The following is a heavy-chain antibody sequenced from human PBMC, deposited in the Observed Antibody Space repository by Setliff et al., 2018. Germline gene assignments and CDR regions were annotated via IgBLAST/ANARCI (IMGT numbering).Heavy chain of an antibody. CDR1: GFTFSSYS. CDR3: ARDRTAMVTHYGMDV. J-gene: IGHJ6*02. CDR2: ISSSSSYI. Sequence: PGESLKISCAASGFTFSSYSMNWVRQAPGKGLEWVSSISSSSSYIYYADSVKGRFTISRDNAKNSLYLQMNSLRAEDTAVYYCARDRTAMVTHYGMDVWGQGTTVTVS. V-gene: IGHV3-21*01. D-gene: IGHD5-18*01.